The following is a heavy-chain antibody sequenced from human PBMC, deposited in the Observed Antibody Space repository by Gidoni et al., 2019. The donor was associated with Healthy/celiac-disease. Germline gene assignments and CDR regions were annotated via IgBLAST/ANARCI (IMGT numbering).Heavy chain of an antibody. J-gene: IGHJ5*02. CDR3: ARELSTVTTNWFDP. V-gene: IGHV4-59*01. Sequence: QVQLQESGPGMVKHSETLYLTCTVSGGSISSYYWSWIRQPPGKGLEWIGYIYYSGSTNYNPSLKSRVTISVDTSKNQFSLKLSSVTAADTAVYYCARELSTVTTNWFDPWGQGTLVTVSS. CDR1: GGSISSYY. D-gene: IGHD4-17*01. CDR2: IYYSGST.